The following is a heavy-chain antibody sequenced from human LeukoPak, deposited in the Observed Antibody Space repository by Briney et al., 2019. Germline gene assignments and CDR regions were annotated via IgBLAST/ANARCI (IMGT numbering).Heavy chain of an antibody. CDR1: GFTFSSYG. V-gene: IGHV3-30*02. CDR3: AKDFLSGSYFDY. Sequence: GGSLRLSCAASGFTFSSYGMHWVRQAPGKGLEWVAFIWYDGSNKYYADSVKGRFTISRDNSKNTLYLQMNSLRVEDTAVYYCAKDFLSGSYFDYWGQGTLVTVSS. D-gene: IGHD1-26*01. CDR2: IWYDGSNK. J-gene: IGHJ4*02.